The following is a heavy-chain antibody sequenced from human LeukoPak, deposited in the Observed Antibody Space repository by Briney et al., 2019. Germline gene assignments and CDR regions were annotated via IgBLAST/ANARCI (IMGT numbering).Heavy chain of an antibody. Sequence: SETLSLTCTVSGGSISTYYWSWIRQPPGKGLEWIGYIYYSGSTNYNPSLKSRVSISVDTSKNQFSLKLSSVTAADTAVYYCARALRLAARPFDYWGQGTLVTVSS. D-gene: IGHD6-6*01. V-gene: IGHV4-59*12. J-gene: IGHJ4*02. CDR2: IYYSGST. CDR1: GGSISTYY. CDR3: ARALRLAARPFDY.